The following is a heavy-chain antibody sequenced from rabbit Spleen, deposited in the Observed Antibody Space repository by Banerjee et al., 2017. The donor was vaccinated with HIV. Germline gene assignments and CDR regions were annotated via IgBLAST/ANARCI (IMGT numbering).Heavy chain of an antibody. CDR1: GFSFSSSYW. CDR2: IYAGSSGTT. CDR3: ARDTGSSFSTYGMDL. D-gene: IGHD8-1*01. J-gene: IGHJ6*01. V-gene: IGHV1S45*01. Sequence: EESGGGLVQPEGSLTLTCTASGFSFSSSYWICWVRQAPGKGLEWIACIYAGSSGTTYYANRAKGRFTISKTSSTTVTLQMTSLTAADTATYFCARDTGSSFSTYGMDLWGPGTLVTVS.